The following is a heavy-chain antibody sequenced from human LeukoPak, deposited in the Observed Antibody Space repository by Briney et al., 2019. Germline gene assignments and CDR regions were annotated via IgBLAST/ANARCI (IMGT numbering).Heavy chain of an antibody. V-gene: IGHV4-39*07. CDR3: AREEEDYGDRLDY. CDR2: IYYDGTT. J-gene: IGHJ4*02. D-gene: IGHD4-17*01. CDR1: GGSITRTNSS. Sequence: PSETLSLTCTVSGGSITRTNSSWAWVRQPPGKGLEWIGSIYYDGTTYYNPSLKSRVTISVDTSKNQFSLKLSSVTAADTAVYYCAREEEDYGDRLDYWGQGTLVTVSS.